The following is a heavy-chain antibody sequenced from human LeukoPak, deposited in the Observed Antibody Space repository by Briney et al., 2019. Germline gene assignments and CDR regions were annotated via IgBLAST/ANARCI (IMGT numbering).Heavy chain of an antibody. CDR2: ISSSSSYI. CDR3: AKDPDIVVVPAKPTGFDY. Sequence: GGSLRLSCAASGFTFSSYSMNWVRQAPGKGLEWVSSISSSSSYIYYADSVKGRFTISRDNAKNSLYLQMNSLRAEDTAVYYCAKDPDIVVVPAKPTGFDYWGQGTLVTVSS. CDR1: GFTFSSYS. D-gene: IGHD2-2*01. V-gene: IGHV3-21*01. J-gene: IGHJ4*02.